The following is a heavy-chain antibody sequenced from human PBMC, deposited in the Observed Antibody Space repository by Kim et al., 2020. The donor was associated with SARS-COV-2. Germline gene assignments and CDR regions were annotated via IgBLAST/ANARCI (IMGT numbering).Heavy chain of an antibody. J-gene: IGHJ6*02. CDR1: GFTFSSYG. V-gene: IGHV3-30*18. CDR2: ISYDGSNK. Sequence: GGSLRLSCAASGFTFSSYGMHWVRQAPGKGLEWVAVISYDGSNKYYADSVKGRFTISRDNSKNTLYLQMNSLRAEDTAVYYCAKDLARLLRFLYYGMDVWGQGTTVTVSS. CDR3: AKDLARLLRFLYYGMDV. D-gene: IGHD4-17*01.